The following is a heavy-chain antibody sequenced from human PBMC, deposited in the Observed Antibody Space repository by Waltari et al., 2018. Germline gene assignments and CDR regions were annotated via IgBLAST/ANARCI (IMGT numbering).Heavy chain of an antibody. CDR2: SYSGGTT. Sequence: EVQLVESGGGLIQPGGSLRLSCAASGFTVSSNYMNWVRQAPGKGLEWVSVSYSGGTTYYADSGKGRFTISRDNSKNTLYLQMNRLTAEDTAVYYCARATYSYGSGSYPFDYWGQGTLVTVSS. CDR3: ARATYSYGSGSYPFDY. D-gene: IGHD3-10*01. J-gene: IGHJ4*02. V-gene: IGHV3-53*01. CDR1: GFTVSSNY.